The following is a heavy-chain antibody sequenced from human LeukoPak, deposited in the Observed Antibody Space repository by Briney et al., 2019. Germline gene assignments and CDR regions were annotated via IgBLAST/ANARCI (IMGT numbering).Heavy chain of an antibody. CDR3: ARDVGDYGDYYYGMDV. CDR2: VYHSGEI. J-gene: IGHJ6*02. Sequence: KSSETLSLTCTVSGDSISNYYWSWIRQPPGKGLEWIGSVYHSGEIYYNPSLNSRVTISVDTSKNQFSLKLSSVTAADTAVYYCARDVGDYGDYYYGMDVWGQGTTVTVSS. CDR1: GDSISNYY. D-gene: IGHD4-17*01. V-gene: IGHV4-59*01.